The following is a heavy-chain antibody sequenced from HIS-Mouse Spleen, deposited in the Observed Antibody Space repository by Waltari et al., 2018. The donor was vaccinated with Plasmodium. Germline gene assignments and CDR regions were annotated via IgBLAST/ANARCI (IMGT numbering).Heavy chain of an antibody. J-gene: IGHJ4*02. CDR3: ARGYDFWSGYSPYFDY. V-gene: IGHV4-59*01. Sequence: QVQLQESGPGLVQPSETLSLTCTVSGGSISSYYWRWLRQPPGKGLEWIGYIYYSGSTNYNPSLKSRVTISVDTSKNQFSLKLSSVTAADTAVYYCARGYDFWSGYSPYFDYWGQGTLVTVSS. CDR2: IYYSGST. D-gene: IGHD3-3*01. CDR1: GGSISSYY.